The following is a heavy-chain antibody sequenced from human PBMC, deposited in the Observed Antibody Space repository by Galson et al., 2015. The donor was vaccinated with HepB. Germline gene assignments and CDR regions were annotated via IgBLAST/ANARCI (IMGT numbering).Heavy chain of an antibody. Sequence: SLRLSCAASGFTVSSNYMSWVRQAPGKGLEWVSIIYSGGSTYYADSVKGRFTISRDNSKNTPYLQMNSLRAEDTAVYCCARDPVDSSGPPPIWGQGTLVTVSS. CDR1: GFTVSSNY. CDR3: ARDPVDSSGPPPI. V-gene: IGHV3-66*02. J-gene: IGHJ4*02. CDR2: IYSGGST. D-gene: IGHD3-22*01.